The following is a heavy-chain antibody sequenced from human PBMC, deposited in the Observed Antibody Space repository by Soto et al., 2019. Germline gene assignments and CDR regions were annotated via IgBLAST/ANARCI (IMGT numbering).Heavy chain of an antibody. D-gene: IGHD3-16*02. J-gene: IGHJ4*02. V-gene: IGHV4-59*08. CDR2: IYYSGST. Sequence: PSETLSLTCTVSGGSIISYYWSWIRQPPGKGLEWIGYIYYSGSTNYNPSLKSRVTISVDTSKNQFSLKLSSVTAADTAVYYCARHLGELSLGFFDYWGQGTLVTVSS. CDR1: GGSIISYY. CDR3: ARHLGELSLGFFDY.